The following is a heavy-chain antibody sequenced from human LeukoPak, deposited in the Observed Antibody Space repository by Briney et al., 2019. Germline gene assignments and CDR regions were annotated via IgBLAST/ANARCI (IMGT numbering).Heavy chain of an antibody. V-gene: IGHV3-23*01. Sequence: GGTLRLSCAASGFTFSSYGMSWVRQAPGKGLEWVSAISGSGGSTYYADSVKGRFTISRDNSKNTLYLQMNSLRAEDTAVYYCAKEPWEIVATSYYWGQGTLVTASS. CDR2: ISGSGGST. D-gene: IGHD5-12*01. CDR1: GFTFSSYG. J-gene: IGHJ4*02. CDR3: AKEPWEIVATSYY.